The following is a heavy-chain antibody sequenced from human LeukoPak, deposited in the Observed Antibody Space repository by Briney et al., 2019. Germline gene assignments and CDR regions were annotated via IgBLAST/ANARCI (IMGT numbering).Heavy chain of an antibody. V-gene: IGHV1-18*01. D-gene: IGHD2-15*01. CDR1: GYTFTSYG. J-gene: IGHJ6*02. CDR3: ARDYDVVVVAAEGTDGMDV. CDR2: ISAYNGNT. Sequence: GASVKVSCKASGYTFTSYGISWVRQAPGQGLEWMGWISAYNGNTNYAQKLQGRVAMTTDTSTSTAYMELGSLRSDDTAVYYCARDYDVVVVAAEGTDGMDVWGQGTTVTVSS.